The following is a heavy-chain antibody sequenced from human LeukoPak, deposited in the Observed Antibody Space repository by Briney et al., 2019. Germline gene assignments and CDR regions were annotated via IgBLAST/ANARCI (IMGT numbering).Heavy chain of an antibody. CDR3: AKVPRRLEAFDY. CDR1: GFTFSSYA. J-gene: IGHJ4*02. V-gene: IGHV3-23*01. Sequence: GGSLRLSCAASGFTFSSYAMSWVRQAPGEGLEWVSAISGSGGSTYYADSVKGRFTISRDNSKNTLYLQMNSLRAEDTAVYCCAKVPRRLEAFDYWGQGTLVTVSS. CDR2: ISGSGGST. D-gene: IGHD3-3*01.